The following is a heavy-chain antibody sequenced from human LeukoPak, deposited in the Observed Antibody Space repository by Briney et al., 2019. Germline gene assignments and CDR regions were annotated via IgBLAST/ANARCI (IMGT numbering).Heavy chain of an antibody. CDR2: IIPIFGTA. CDR1: GGTFSSYA. D-gene: IGHD3-3*01. Sequence: SVKVSRKASGGTFSSYAISWVRQAPGQGLEWMGGIIPIFGTANYAQKFQGRVTITADESTSTAYMELSSLRSEDTAVYYCARGVLEWLSFDYWGQGTLVTVSS. V-gene: IGHV1-69*01. J-gene: IGHJ4*02. CDR3: ARGVLEWLSFDY.